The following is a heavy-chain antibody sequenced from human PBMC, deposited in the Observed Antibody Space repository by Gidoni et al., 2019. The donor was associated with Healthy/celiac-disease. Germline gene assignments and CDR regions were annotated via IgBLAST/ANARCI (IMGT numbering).Heavy chain of an antibody. CDR2: ISGSGGST. D-gene: IGHD6-19*01. CDR3: AKVSKQWPRGYFDY. Sequence: EVQLLESVGGLVQPGGSLSLSCAASGFTFSSYAMSWVRQAPGKGLEWVSVISGSGGSTYYADSVKGRFTISRDNSKNTLYLQMNSLRAEDTAVDYCAKVSKQWPRGYFDYWGQGTLVTVSS. V-gene: IGHV3-23*01. CDR1: GFTFSSYA. J-gene: IGHJ4*02.